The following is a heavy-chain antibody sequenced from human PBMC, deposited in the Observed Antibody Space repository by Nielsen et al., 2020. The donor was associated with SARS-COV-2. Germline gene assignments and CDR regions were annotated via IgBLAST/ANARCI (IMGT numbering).Heavy chain of an antibody. V-gene: IGHV3-7*03. Sequence: GGSLRLSCAASGFTFSSYWMSWVRQAPGKGLEWVANIKQDGSEKYYVDSVKGRFTISRDNAKNSLYLQMNSLKTEDTAVYYCTFSSGWYGADGMDVWGQGTTVTVSS. CDR3: TFSSGWYGADGMDV. CDR2: IKQDGSEK. J-gene: IGHJ6*02. D-gene: IGHD6-19*01. CDR1: GFTFSSYW.